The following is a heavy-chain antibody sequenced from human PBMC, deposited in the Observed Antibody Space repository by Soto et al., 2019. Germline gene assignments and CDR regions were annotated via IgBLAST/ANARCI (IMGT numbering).Heavy chain of an antibody. J-gene: IGHJ4*02. CDR3: ARGGRGYSSAPRYYFDY. V-gene: IGHV1-69*01. CDR2: IIPIFATV. Sequence: QVQLVQSGSEVKKPGSSVKVSCKASGGSFSSNPISWVRQAPGQGLEWMAGIIPIFATVHYAQKCQGRVTITADESTSTAYMELTSLRSKDTAVYFCARGGRGYSSAPRYYFDYWGQGTLVTVSS. CDR1: GGSFSSNP. D-gene: IGHD5-18*01.